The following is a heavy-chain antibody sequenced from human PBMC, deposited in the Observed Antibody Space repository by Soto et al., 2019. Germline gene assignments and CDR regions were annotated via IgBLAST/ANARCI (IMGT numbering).Heavy chain of an antibody. V-gene: IGHV4-31*03. J-gene: IGHJ4*02. Sequence: QVQLQESGPGLVKPSQTLSLTCTVSGGSISSGAYYRSWIRQHPGKGLEWIGYIYYSGSTYYNPSLKSRVSISVDTSESRLSLTLSSVTAADTAVYYCARDRDSNFRSFDYWGQGTLVTVSS. CDR3: ARDRDSNFRSFDY. D-gene: IGHD4-4*01. CDR2: IYYSGST. CDR1: GGSISSGAYY.